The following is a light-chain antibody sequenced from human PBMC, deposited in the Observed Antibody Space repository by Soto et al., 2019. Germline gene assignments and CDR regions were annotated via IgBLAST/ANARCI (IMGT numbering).Light chain of an antibody. CDR2: YAS. J-gene: IGKJ3*01. CDR3: QHYSNWPPT. V-gene: IGKV3-15*01. Sequence: EMVMTQSPATLSLSPGERVTLSCRASESVHSNLAWYQHKPGQGPSLLLYYASTRATGVPDRFTGSGSGTEFTLTISRLQSEDFGVYHCQHYSNWPPTFGPGTKVEIK. CDR1: ESVHSN.